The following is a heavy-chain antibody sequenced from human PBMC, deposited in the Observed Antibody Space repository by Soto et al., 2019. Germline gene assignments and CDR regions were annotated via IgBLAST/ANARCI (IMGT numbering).Heavy chain of an antibody. CDR1: GFTFSSYS. CDR3: ARVPSAAAGTN. J-gene: IGHJ4*02. Sequence: GSLRLSCAASGFTFSSYSMNWVRQAPRKGLEWVSSISSSSSYIYYADSVKGRFTISRDNAKNSLYLQMNSLRAEDTAVYYCARVPSAAAGTNWGQGTLVTVSS. CDR2: ISSSSSYI. V-gene: IGHV3-21*01. D-gene: IGHD6-13*01.